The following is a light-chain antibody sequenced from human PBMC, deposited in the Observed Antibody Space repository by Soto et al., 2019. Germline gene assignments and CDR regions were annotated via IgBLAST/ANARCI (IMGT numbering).Light chain of an antibody. CDR3: HQYGYSWT. CDR2: DAS. V-gene: IGKV3-20*01. J-gene: IGKJ1*01. Sequence: EVVFTQSPGTLSLSAGERATLSCRASSGLVNKNLAWYQQKPGHAPRLLIFDASSRATGIPDRFSGSGSGTDFSLTITRLAPEDAAVYFCHQYGYSWTFGQGTKVDIK. CDR1: SGLVNKN.